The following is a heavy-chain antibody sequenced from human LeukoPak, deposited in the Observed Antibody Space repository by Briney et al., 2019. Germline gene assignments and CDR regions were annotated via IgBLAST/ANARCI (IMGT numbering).Heavy chain of an antibody. V-gene: IGHV1-18*01. Sequence: GASVKVSCKASGYTFSNYGISWVRLAPGQGLEWMAWISGYNGDTYYGRKLQGRVTVTKDTSTSIAYMELRSLRSDDTAVYYCARTGLERPSDWGQGTLVTVSS. CDR2: ISGYNGDT. J-gene: IGHJ4*02. D-gene: IGHD1-1*01. CDR1: GYTFSNYG. CDR3: ARTGLERPSD.